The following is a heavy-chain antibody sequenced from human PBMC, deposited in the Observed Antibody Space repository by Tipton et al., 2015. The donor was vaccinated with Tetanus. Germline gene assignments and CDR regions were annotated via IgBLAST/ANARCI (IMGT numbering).Heavy chain of an antibody. CDR3: VRDRGRGNYGTFDY. D-gene: IGHD3-10*01. Sequence: SLRLSCAGSGITVKDFAMHWVRQAPGKGLEWVSGISWNSNTIGYADSVKGRFTISRDNAKSSLYLQMNSLRNEDTAIYYCVRDRGRGNYGTFDYWGQGTLITVSS. V-gene: IGHV3-9*01. J-gene: IGHJ4*02. CDR2: ISWNSNTI. CDR1: GITVKDFA.